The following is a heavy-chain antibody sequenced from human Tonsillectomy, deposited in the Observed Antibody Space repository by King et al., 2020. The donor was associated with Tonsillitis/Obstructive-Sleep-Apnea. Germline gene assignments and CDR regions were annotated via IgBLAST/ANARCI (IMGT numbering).Heavy chain of an antibody. CDR2: IIPIFGTA. Sequence: VQLVQSGAEVKKPGSSVKVSCKASGGTFSSYAISWVRQAPGQGLEWMGGIIPIFGTANYAQKFQGRVTITADESTSTAYMGLSSLRSEDTAVYYCAGDIVVVPAAPTHYYYYYMDVWGKGTTVTVSS. J-gene: IGHJ6*03. V-gene: IGHV1-69*01. CDR3: AGDIVVVPAAPTHYYYYYMDV. CDR1: GGTFSSYA. D-gene: IGHD2-2*01.